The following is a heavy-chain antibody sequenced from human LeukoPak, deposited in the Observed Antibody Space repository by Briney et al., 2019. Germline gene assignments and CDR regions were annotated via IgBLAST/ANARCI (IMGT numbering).Heavy chain of an antibody. Sequence: GGSLRLSCAASGFTFNAFGMNWVRQAPGKGLEWVAVVSFDGNTKDYADSVKGRFTISRDNAKNSLYLQMNSLRAEDTAVYYCARDRGNHFDYWGQGTLVTVSS. CDR2: VSFDGNTK. J-gene: IGHJ4*02. CDR1: GFTFNAFG. V-gene: IGHV3-30*03. CDR3: ARDRGNHFDY. D-gene: IGHD4-23*01.